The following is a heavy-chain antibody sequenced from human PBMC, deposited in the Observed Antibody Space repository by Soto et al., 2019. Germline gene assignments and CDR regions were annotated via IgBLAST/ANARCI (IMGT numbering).Heavy chain of an antibody. CDR1: GFTFSSYA. CDR2: ISGSGGST. J-gene: IGHJ4*02. Sequence: GESLKISCAASGFTFSSYAMSWVRQAPGKGLEWVSAISGSGGSTYYADSVQGRFTISRDNSKNKLYLQMNSLRAEDTAVYYCANQKQYYFDYWGQGTLVTVSS. V-gene: IGHV3-23*01. CDR3: ANQKQYYFDY.